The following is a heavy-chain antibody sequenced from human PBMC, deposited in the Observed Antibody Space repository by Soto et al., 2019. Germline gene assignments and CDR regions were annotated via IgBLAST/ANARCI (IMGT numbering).Heavy chain of an antibody. D-gene: IGHD6-19*01. CDR3: AKREAVGKYYYGVDV. CDR2: IYPGDSDT. J-gene: IGHJ6*02. V-gene: IGHV5-51*01. Sequence: GESLKISCKGSGYSFTSYWIGWVRQMPGKGLEWMGIIYPGDSDTRYSPSFQGQVTISADKSISTAYLQWSSLKASDTAMYYWAKREAVGKYYYGVDVGGQGTRVPV. CDR1: GYSFTSYW.